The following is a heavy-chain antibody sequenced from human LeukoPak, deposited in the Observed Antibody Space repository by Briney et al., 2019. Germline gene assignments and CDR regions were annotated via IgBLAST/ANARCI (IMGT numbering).Heavy chain of an antibody. CDR2: FDPEDGET. D-gene: IGHD5-12*01. Sequence: GASVKVSCKVSGYTLTELSMHWVRQAPGKGLEWMGGFDPEDGETIYAQKFQGRVTMTEDTSTDTAYMELSSLRSEDTAVYYCATGVDIVAQRDLWGQGPWSPSPQ. CDR3: ATGVDIVAQRDL. J-gene: IGHJ5*02. CDR1: GYTLTELS. V-gene: IGHV1-24*01.